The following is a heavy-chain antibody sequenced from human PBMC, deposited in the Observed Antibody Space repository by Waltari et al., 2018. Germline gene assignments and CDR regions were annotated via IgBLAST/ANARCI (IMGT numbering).Heavy chain of an antibody. D-gene: IGHD1-26*01. Sequence: VLLLVSGGVVVQPGTSLRPSCPVFGFAFFKHGMHWVRQAPGKGLEWVAVIWHDGSQTYYGDSVKGRFTISRDNSKNMVYLQVDSLKVEDTAVYYCAREGISGSGEYYGMDVWGQGTTVTVS. CDR2: IWHDGSQT. CDR3: AREGISGSGEYYGMDV. V-gene: IGHV3-33*01. J-gene: IGHJ6*02. CDR1: GFAFFKHG.